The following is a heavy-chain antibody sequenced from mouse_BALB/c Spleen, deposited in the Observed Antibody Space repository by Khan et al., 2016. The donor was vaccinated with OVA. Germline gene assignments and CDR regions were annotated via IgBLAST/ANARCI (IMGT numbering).Heavy chain of an antibody. Sequence: EVELVESGGDLVKPGGSLKLSCAASEFTFSTYGMSWVRQTPDMRLEWVATISSGGHYTYYPDNVKGRFTISRDNAKNTLYLQMSSLKSEDTAVYYCARVAYYYNSEELAYWGQGTLVTVSA. CDR1: EFTFSTYG. D-gene: IGHD1-1*01. J-gene: IGHJ3*01. CDR2: ISSGGHYT. CDR3: ARVAYYYNSEELAY. V-gene: IGHV5-6*01.